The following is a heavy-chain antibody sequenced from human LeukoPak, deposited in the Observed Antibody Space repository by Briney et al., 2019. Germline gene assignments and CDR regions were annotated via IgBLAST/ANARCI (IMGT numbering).Heavy chain of an antibody. V-gene: IGHV5-51*01. CDR1: GYSFTSYW. D-gene: IGHD2-15*01. Sequence: GESLKISCKGSGYSFTSYWIAWVRQMPGKGLEWMGITYPGGSDTRYSPSFQGQVTISVDKSINTAYLQCSSLKASDTAMYYCARLYCSGSTCYMGVDYWGQGTLVTVSS. CDR2: TYPGGSDT. CDR3: ARLYCSGSTCYMGVDY. J-gene: IGHJ4*02.